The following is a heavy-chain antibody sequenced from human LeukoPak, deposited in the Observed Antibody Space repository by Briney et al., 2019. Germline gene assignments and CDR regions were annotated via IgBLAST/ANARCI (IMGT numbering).Heavy chain of an antibody. J-gene: IGHJ5*02. CDR3: ARTYATYYYGSA. V-gene: IGHV3-21*06. D-gene: IGHD3-10*01. CDR2: ISSSGSYI. Sequence: GGSLRLSCTASGFTFSIYTMKWVRRAPGKGLEWVSSISSSGSYIYYADSVKGRFTISRDNAKNSLYLQMKSLRAEDTAVYYCARTYATYYYGSAWGQGTLVTVSS. CDR1: GFTFSIYT.